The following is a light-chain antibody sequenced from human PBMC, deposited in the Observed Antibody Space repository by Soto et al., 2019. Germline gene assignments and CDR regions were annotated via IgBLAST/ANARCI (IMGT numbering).Light chain of an antibody. CDR1: QSVSSY. J-gene: IGKJ4*01. CDR2: DAS. CDR3: RHHSNWPPS. V-gene: IGKV3-11*01. Sequence: EIVLTQSPATLSLSPGERATLSCRASQSVSSYLAWYQQKPGQSPRLLIYDASNRATGIPARFSGSGSGTDFTLTISSLEPEDFAVYYCRHHSNWPPSFGGGTKVEIK.